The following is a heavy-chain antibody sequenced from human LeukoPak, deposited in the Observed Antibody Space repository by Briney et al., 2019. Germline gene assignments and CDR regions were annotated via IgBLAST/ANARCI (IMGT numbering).Heavy chain of an antibody. CDR2: IRYDGSNK. V-gene: IGHV3-30*02. J-gene: IGHJ4*02. CDR1: GFTFSSYG. CDR3: AKDQGYGSGSLNYYFDY. Sequence: GGSLRLSCAASGFTFSSYGMHWVRQAPGKRLEWVAFIRYDGSNKYYADSVKGRFTISRDNSKNTLYLQMNSLRAEDTAVYYCAKDQGYGSGSLNYYFDYWGQGTLVTVSS. D-gene: IGHD3-10*01.